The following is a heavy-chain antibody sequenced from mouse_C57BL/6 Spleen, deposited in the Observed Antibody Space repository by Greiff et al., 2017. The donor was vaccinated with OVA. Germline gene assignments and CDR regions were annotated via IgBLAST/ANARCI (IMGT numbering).Heavy chain of an antibody. V-gene: IGHV1-78*01. CDR2: IYPRDGST. CDR3: ARDYYYGIFDV. Sequence: VKLMESDAELVKPGASVKISCKVSGYTFTDHTIHWLKQRPEQGLEWIGYIYPRDGSTTYNEKFKGKAPLTADKSSSTAYMQLNSLTSEDSAVYCCARDYYYGIFDVWGTGTTVTVSS. CDR1: GYTFTDHT. D-gene: IGHD1-1*01. J-gene: IGHJ1*03.